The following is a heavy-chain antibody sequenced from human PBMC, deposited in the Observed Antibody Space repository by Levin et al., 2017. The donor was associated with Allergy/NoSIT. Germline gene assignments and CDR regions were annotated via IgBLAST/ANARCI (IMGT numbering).Heavy chain of an antibody. V-gene: IGHV6-1*01. CDR2: TYYRSKWYN. CDR3: AREVEGNIVATMFFDY. J-gene: IGHJ4*02. D-gene: IGHD5-12*01. CDR1: GDSVSSNSAA. Sequence: SETLSLTCAISGDSVSSNSAAWNWIRQSPSRGLEWLGRTYYRSKWYNDYAVSVKSRITINPDTSMNQFSLQLNSVTPEDTAVYYCAREVEGNIVATMFFDYWGQGTLVTVSS.